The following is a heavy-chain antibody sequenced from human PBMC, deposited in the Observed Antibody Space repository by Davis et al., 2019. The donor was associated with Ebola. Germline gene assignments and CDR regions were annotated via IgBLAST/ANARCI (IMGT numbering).Heavy chain of an antibody. V-gene: IGHV4-34*01. CDR2: INHSGNT. CDR1: GGSFSGYY. D-gene: IGHD3-22*01. CDR3: ARGEYYYDSSGYFVSRFAFDI. J-gene: IGHJ3*02. Sequence: SETLSLTCAVYGGSFSGYYWSWIRQPPGKGLEWIGEINHSGNTNYNPSLKSRVTISVDTSKNQFSLKLSSVTPADTAVYYCARGEYYYDSSGYFVSRFAFDIWGQGTMVTVSS.